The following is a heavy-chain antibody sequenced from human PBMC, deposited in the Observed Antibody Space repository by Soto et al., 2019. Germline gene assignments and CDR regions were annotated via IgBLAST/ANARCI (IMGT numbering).Heavy chain of an antibody. V-gene: IGHV1-8*01. CDR2: MNPNSGNT. CDR3: ARGAPSSWYHNYGMDV. D-gene: IGHD6-13*01. CDR1: GYTFTSYD. J-gene: IGHJ6*02. Sequence: QVQLVQSGAEVKKPGASVKVSCKASGYTFTSYDINWVRQATGQGLEWMGWMNPNSGNTGYAQKFQGRVTMTRNTSISTAYMELSSLRSEDTAVYYYARGAPSSWYHNYGMDVWGQGTTVTVSS.